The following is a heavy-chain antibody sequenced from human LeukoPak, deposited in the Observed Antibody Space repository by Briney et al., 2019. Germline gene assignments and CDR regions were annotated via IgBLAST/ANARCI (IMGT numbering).Heavy chain of an antibody. V-gene: IGHV3-23*01. CDR2: MSRSGGST. J-gene: IGHJ4*02. CDR1: GFIFSNYA. Sequence: GGSLRLSCAASGFIFSNYAMTWVRQAPGKGLEWVSTMSRSGGSTYYADSVKGRFTVSRDNSKNTLYLQMNSLRAADTAIYYCAKYRGAVINNWYLDSWGQGTLVTVSS. D-gene: IGHD1-1*01. CDR3: AKYRGAVINNWYLDS.